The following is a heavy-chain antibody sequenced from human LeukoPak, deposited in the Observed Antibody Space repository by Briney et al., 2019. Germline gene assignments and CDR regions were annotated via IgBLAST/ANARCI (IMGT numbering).Heavy chain of an antibody. CDR3: ARLTVTTLADVFDI. CDR1: GGSISSYY. V-gene: IGHV4-59*01. Sequence: SETLSLTCSVSGGSISSYYWSWIRQPPGKGLEWIGYIYYSGRTNYNPSLKSRVTISVDTSKNQFSLKLSSVTAADTAVYYCARLTVTTLADVFDIWGQGTMVTVSS. CDR2: IYYSGRT. J-gene: IGHJ3*02. D-gene: IGHD4-17*01.